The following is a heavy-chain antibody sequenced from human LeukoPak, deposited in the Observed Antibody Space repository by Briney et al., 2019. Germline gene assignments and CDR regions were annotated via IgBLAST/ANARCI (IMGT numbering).Heavy chain of an antibody. CDR3: AKLRFLNWFDP. CDR2: ISGSGGST. Sequence: GGSLRLSCAASGFTFSSYAMSWVRQAPGKGPEWVSAISGSGGSTYYADSVKGRFTISRDNSKNTLYLQMNSLRAEDTAVYCCAKLRFLNWFDPWGQGTLVTVSS. V-gene: IGHV3-23*01. D-gene: IGHD3-3*01. J-gene: IGHJ5*02. CDR1: GFTFSSYA.